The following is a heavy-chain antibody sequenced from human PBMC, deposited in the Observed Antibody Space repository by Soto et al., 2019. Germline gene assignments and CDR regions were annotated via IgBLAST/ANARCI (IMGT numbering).Heavy chain of an antibody. CDR2: IYNSGTT. J-gene: IGHJ5*02. CDR3: ARDPAP. V-gene: IGHV4-4*02. CDR1: GDSISSRNW. Sequence: PSETLSLTCAVSGDSISSRNWWSWVRQPPGKGLEWIGYIYNSGTTYYNPSLKSRVTISVDTSKNQFSLKLTSVTAADTAVYYCARDPAPWGQGTLVTVSS.